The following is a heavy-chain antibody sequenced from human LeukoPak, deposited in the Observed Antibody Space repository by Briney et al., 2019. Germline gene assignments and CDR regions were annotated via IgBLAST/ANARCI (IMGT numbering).Heavy chain of an antibody. D-gene: IGHD1-7*01. J-gene: IGHJ4*02. CDR3: ARDNWNYCFDY. CDR2: ISYDGSNK. V-gene: IGHV3-30*01. CDR1: GFTFSSYA. Sequence: GRSLRLSCAASGFTFSSYAMHWVRQAPGKGLEWVAVISYDGSNKYYADSVKGRFTISRDNSKNTLYLQMNSLRAEDTAVYYCARDNWNYCFDYWGQGTLVTVSS.